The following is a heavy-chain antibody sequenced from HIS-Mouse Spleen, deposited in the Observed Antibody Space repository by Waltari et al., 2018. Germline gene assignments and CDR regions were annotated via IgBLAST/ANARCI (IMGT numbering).Heavy chain of an antibody. V-gene: IGHV4-39*07. J-gene: IGHJ2*01. CDR3: AREIPYSSSWYDWYFDL. D-gene: IGHD6-13*01. Sequence: QLQLQESGPGLAKPSETLSLTCTVSGGSLSSSIYYWGWILNPPGKGLEWIGSIYYSGSTYYNPSLKSRVTISVDTSKNQFSLKLSSVTAADTAVYYCAREIPYSSSWYDWYFDLWGRGTLVTVSS. CDR2: IYYSGST. CDR1: GGSLSSSIYY.